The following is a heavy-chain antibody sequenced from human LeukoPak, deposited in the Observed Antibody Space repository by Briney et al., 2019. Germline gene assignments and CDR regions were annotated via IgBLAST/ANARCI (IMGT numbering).Heavy chain of an antibody. D-gene: IGHD3-9*01. CDR2: INSDGSST. CDR1: GFTFSSYW. J-gene: IGHJ4*02. Sequence: GGSLRLSCAASGFTFSSYWMHWVRQAPGKGLGWVSRINSDGSSTSYADSVKGRFTIFRDNAKNTLYLQMNSLRAEDTAVYYCARGYDILTGYDYWGQGTLVTVSS. V-gene: IGHV3-74*01. CDR3: ARGYDILTGYDY.